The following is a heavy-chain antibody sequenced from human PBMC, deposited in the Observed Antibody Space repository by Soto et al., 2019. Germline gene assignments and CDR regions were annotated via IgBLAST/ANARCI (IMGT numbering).Heavy chain of an antibody. CDR2: ISHSGRT. J-gene: IGHJ4*02. V-gene: IGHV4-34*01. Sequence: PSETLSLTCAAYGESLSDYYWSWIRQPPGKGLEWIGEISHSGRTIYNPSLKSRVTISVDTSKDQFSLKLSSVTAADRAVYYCASGRNYIWTLGGQGTLVTVSS. CDR3: ASGRNYIWTL. CDR1: GESLSDYY. D-gene: IGHD3-16*01.